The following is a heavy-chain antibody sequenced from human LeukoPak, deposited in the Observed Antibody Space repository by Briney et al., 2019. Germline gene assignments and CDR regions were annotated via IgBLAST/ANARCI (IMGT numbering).Heavy chain of an antibody. D-gene: IGHD3-16*01. CDR3: ARELNDREWGRGSDI. CDR2: TYYRSKCYN. J-gene: IGHJ3*02. V-gene: IGHV6-1*01. Sequence: SQTLSLTCAISGDIISSNSAAWHWIRQSPSRGLEWLGRTYYRSKCYNDYAVSVKIRITINPDTSKNQFSLQLNSVTPEDTAVYYCARELNDREWGRGSDIWGQGTMVTVSS. CDR1: GDIISSNSAA.